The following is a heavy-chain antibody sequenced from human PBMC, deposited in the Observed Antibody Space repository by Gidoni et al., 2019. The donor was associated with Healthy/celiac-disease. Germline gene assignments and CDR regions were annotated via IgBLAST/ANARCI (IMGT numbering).Heavy chain of an antibody. Sequence: QITLKESGPTLVTLTQSLTLTCTFPGFSLSTSGVGVGWIRQPPGKALEWLALIYWDDDKRYSPSLKSRLTITKDTSKIQVVLTMTNMDPVDTATYYCARHTYYYDSSGFGSWGQGTLVTVSS. J-gene: IGHJ4*02. CDR3: ARHTYYYDSSGFGS. V-gene: IGHV2-5*02. CDR2: IYWDDDK. D-gene: IGHD3-22*01. CDR1: GFSLSTSGVG.